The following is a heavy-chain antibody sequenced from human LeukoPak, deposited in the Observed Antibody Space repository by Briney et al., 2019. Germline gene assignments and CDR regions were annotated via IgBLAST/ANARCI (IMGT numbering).Heavy chain of an antibody. Sequence: PGGSLRLSCAASGFTFSSYSMNWVRQAPGKGLEWVSSISSSSSYIYYADSVKGRFTISRDNAKNSLYLQMNSLRAEDTAVYYCAKSPRIAAAGTIAFDIWGQGTMVTVSS. D-gene: IGHD6-13*01. CDR3: AKSPRIAAAGTIAFDI. CDR2: ISSSSSYI. V-gene: IGHV3-21*04. J-gene: IGHJ3*02. CDR1: GFTFSSYS.